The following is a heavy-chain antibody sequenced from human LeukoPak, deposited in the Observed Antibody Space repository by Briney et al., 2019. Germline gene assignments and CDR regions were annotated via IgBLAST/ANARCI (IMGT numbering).Heavy chain of an antibody. V-gene: IGHV3-53*01. Sequence: GGSLRLSCAASGFTVSSNYMSWVRQAPGKGLEWVSVIYSGGSTYYADSVKGRFTISRENSKNTLYLQMNSLRGEDTAVYYCARDMSYDSSGYYYMDVWGKGTTVTVSS. J-gene: IGHJ6*03. CDR2: IYSGGST. CDR1: GFTVSSNY. D-gene: IGHD3-22*01. CDR3: ARDMSYDSSGYYYMDV.